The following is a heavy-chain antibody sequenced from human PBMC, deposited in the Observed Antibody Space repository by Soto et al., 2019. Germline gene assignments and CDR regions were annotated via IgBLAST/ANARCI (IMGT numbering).Heavy chain of an antibody. CDR3: ARKPGGRDFDWLISHFEY. CDR1: GFTFSTYS. CDR2: ISSSSTYI. V-gene: IGHV3-21*01. D-gene: IGHD3-9*01. J-gene: IGHJ4*02. Sequence: GGSLRLSCAASGFTFSTYSMNWVRQAPGKGLEWVSSISSSSTYIYYTDSVKGRFTISRDNPKNSLFLQMNSLRAEDTAVYYCARKPGGRDFDWLISHFEYWGQGTLVTVSS.